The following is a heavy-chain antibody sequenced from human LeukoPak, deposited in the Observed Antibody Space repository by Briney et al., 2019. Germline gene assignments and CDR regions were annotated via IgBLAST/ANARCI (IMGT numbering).Heavy chain of an antibody. CDR2: IYSGGST. D-gene: IGHD4-17*01. J-gene: IGHJ4*02. Sequence: PGGSLRLSCAASGFTVSSNYMSWVRQAPGKGLEWVSVIYSGGSTYYAGSVKGRFTISRDNSKNTLYLQMNSLRAEDTAVYYCARSLHGDYNYWGQGTLVTVSS. CDR3: ARSLHGDYNY. V-gene: IGHV3-53*01. CDR1: GFTVSSNY.